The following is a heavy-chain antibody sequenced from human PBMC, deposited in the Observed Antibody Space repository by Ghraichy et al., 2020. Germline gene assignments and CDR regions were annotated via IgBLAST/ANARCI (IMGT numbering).Heavy chain of an antibody. CDR3: ARDTKGYSSSWPFDY. J-gene: IGHJ4*02. Sequence: LSLTCAVYGGSFSGYYWSWIRQPPGKGLEWIGEINHSGSTNYNPSLKSRVTISVDTSKNQFSLKLSSVTAADTAVYYCARDTKGYSSSWPFDYWGQGTLVTVSS. CDR1: GGSFSGYY. CDR2: INHSGST. D-gene: IGHD6-13*01. V-gene: IGHV4-34*01.